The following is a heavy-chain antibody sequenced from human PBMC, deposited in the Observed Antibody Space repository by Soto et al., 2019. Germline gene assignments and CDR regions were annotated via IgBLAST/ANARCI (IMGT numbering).Heavy chain of an antibody. CDR3: TTGASVTTFLGSRAPLGY. CDR2: IKSNSDGGTT. D-gene: IGHD4-17*01. V-gene: IGHV3-15*01. Sequence: EVQLVESGGDLVKPGGSLRLSCAASGFTFSNAWFTWVRQAPGQGLEWVGRIKSNSDGGTTDYAAPVKGRFTISRDDSKPTLYLEMNSLNTDDPAVYHCTTGASVTTFLGSRAPLGYWGQGTLVTVSS. J-gene: IGHJ4*02. CDR1: GFTFSNAW.